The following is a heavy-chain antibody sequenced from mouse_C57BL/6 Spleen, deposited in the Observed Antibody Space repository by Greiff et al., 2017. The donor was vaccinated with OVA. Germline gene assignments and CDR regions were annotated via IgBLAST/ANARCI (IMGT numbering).Heavy chain of an antibody. CDR1: GYTFTSYW. V-gene: IGHV1-50*01. CDR3: ARRGSYYFDY. CDR2: IDPSDSYT. Sequence: VKLQQSGAELVKPGASVKLSCKASGYTFTSYWMQWVKQRPGQGLEWIGEIDPSDSYTNYNQKFKGKATLTVDTSSSTAYMQLSSLTSEDSAVYYCARRGSYYFDYWGQGTTLTVSS. J-gene: IGHJ2*01.